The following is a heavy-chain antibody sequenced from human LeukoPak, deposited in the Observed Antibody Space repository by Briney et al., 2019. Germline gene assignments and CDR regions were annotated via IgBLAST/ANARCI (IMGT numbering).Heavy chain of an antibody. Sequence: PSETLSLTCTVSGGSISGTHYYWSWIRQPPGKGLECIGYISYSGSTNYNPSLKSRVTISIDTSKNQFSLKLRSVTAADTAIYYCARQGYDILTGYIDAFDIWGQGTMVTVSS. D-gene: IGHD3-9*01. V-gene: IGHV4-61*05. CDR2: ISYSGST. CDR1: GGSISGTHYY. CDR3: ARQGYDILTGYIDAFDI. J-gene: IGHJ3*02.